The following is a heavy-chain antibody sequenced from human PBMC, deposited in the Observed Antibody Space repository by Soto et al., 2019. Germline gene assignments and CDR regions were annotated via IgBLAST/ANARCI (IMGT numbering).Heavy chain of an antibody. Sequence: GGSLRLSCAASGFTFSSYAMSWVRQAPGKGLEWVSAISGSGGSTYYADSVKGRFTISRDNSKNTLYLQMNSLRAEDTAVYYCAKDGRHWYYYDSSGFPPTDYWGQGTLVTVS. V-gene: IGHV3-23*01. CDR1: GFTFSSYA. CDR3: AKDGRHWYYYDSSGFPPTDY. J-gene: IGHJ4*02. CDR2: ISGSGGST. D-gene: IGHD3-22*01.